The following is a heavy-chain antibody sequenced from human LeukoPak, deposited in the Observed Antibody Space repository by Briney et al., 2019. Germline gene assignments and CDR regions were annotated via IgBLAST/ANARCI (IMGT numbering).Heavy chain of an antibody. Sequence: GGSLRLSCAASGFTFSSYGMHWVRQAPGKGLEWVAVISYDGSNKYYADSVKGRFTISRDNSKNTLYLQMNSLRAEDTAVYYCAKGLGDDYVIWGQGTLVTVSS. CDR1: GFTFSSYG. J-gene: IGHJ4*02. CDR2: ISYDGSNK. V-gene: IGHV3-30*18. D-gene: IGHD3-16*01. CDR3: AKGLGDDYVI.